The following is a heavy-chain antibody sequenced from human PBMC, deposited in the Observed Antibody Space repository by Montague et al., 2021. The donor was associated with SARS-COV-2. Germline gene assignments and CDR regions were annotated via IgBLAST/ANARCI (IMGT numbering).Heavy chain of an antibody. CDR1: GFSLSTSGMC. CDR2: IYWDGDK. CDR3: ARTYAPSAVAVDY. D-gene: IGHD6-19*01. J-gene: IGHJ4*02. V-gene: IGHV2-70*01. Sequence: PALVKPTQTLTLTCTFSGFSLSTSGMCMTWIRQPPGKALEWLALIYWDGDKYYSTSLKTRLTISKDTSKNQVVLTMTNMDPVDTATYYCARTYAPSAVAVDYWGQGTLVTVSS.